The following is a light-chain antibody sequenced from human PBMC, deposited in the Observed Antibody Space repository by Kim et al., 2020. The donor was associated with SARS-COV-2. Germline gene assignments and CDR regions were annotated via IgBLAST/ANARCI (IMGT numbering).Light chain of an antibody. CDR1: QSVSRN. Sequence: EIVMTQSPATLSVSPGERATLSCRASQSVSRNLAWYQQKPGQAPRLLISGASTWATGIPARFSGSGSGTEFTLTISSLQSEDFAVYYCQQYSNWPYTFGQGTKLEI. CDR2: GAS. V-gene: IGKV3-15*01. J-gene: IGKJ2*01. CDR3: QQYSNWPYT.